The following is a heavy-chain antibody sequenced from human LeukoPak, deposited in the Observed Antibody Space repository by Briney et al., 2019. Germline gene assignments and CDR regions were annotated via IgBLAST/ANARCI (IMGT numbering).Heavy chain of an antibody. CDR2: IRWSGGDT. CDR3: AKLNGSGSYYISPYYFDY. CDR1: GINFRNHA. J-gene: IGHJ4*02. Sequence: PGGSLRLFCAASGINFRNHAMSWVRPAPGRGPEGVAGIRWSGGDTYYADSVKGRFTISRDNSKNTLYLQMNSLRAEDTAVYYCAKLNGSGSYYISPYYFDYWGQGTLVTVSS. V-gene: IGHV3-23*01. D-gene: IGHD3-10*01.